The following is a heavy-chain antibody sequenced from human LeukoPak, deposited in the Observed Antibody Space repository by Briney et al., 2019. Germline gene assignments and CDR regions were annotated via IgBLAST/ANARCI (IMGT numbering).Heavy chain of an antibody. CDR3: ARDGYNWVHFDY. CDR1: GFTFSTYL. Sequence: PGGSLRVSCATSGFTFSTYLMHWVRQAPGKGLVWVSRINSDGTDTSYADSVKGRFTISRDNAKNTLYLQMNSLRAEDTAMYFCARDGYNWVHFDYWGQGTLVTVSS. D-gene: IGHD5-24*01. V-gene: IGHV3-74*01. J-gene: IGHJ4*02. CDR2: INSDGTDT.